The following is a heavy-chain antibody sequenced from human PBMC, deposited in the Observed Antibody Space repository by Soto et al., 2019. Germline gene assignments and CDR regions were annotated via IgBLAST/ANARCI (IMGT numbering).Heavy chain of an antibody. CDR1: GGSISSYY. J-gene: IGHJ4*02. D-gene: IGHD3-9*01. CDR2: IYYSGST. V-gene: IGHV4-59*08. Sequence: PSETLSLTCTVSGGSISSYYWSWIRQPPGKGLEWIGYIYYSGSTNYNPSLKSRVTISVDTSKNQFSLKPSSVTAADTAVYYCARLRADILTGYYSVFDYWGQGTLVTVSS. CDR3: ARLRADILTGYYSVFDY.